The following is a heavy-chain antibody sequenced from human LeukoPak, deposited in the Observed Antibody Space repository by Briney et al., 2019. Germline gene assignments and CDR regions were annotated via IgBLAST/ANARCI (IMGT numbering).Heavy chain of an antibody. Sequence: PGGSLRLSCAASGFTFDDYAMHWVRQAPGKGLEWVSGISWNGGSIGYADSVKGRFTISRDNAKNSLYLQMNSLRAEDTALYYCAKDISLRKQLVKALDYWGQGTLVTVSS. V-gene: IGHV3-9*01. D-gene: IGHD6-6*01. J-gene: IGHJ4*02. CDR3: AKDISLRKQLVKALDY. CDR1: GFTFDDYA. CDR2: ISWNGGSI.